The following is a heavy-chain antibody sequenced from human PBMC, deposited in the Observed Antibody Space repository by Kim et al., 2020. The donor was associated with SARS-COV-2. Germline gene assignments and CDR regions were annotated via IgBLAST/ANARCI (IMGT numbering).Heavy chain of an antibody. Sequence: ASVKVSCKASGYTFTGYYMHWVRQAPGQGLEWMGRINPNSGGTNYAQKFQGRVTMTRDTSISTAYMELSRLRSDDTAVYYCARDRYLWFGGRAKYYYYGMDVWGQGTTVTVSS. D-gene: IGHD3-10*01. CDR1: GYTFTGYY. CDR3: ARDRYLWFGGRAKYYYYGMDV. V-gene: IGHV1-2*06. CDR2: INPNSGGT. J-gene: IGHJ6*02.